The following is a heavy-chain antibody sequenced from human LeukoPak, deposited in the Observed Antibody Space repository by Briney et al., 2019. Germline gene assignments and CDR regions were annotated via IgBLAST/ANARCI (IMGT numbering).Heavy chain of an antibody. CDR1: GFTFRRYS. CDR2: ISSTSTFI. Sequence: GGSLRLSCAASGFTFRRYSMNWVRQAPGKGLEWVASISSTSTFIYSADSVKGRFTISRDTAKNSLFLQMNSLRAEDTAIYYCARDCFDSSDYPQTYYYYYMDVWGKGTTVTVSS. J-gene: IGHJ6*03. CDR3: ARDCFDSSDYPQTYYYYYMDV. D-gene: IGHD3-22*01. V-gene: IGHV3-21*01.